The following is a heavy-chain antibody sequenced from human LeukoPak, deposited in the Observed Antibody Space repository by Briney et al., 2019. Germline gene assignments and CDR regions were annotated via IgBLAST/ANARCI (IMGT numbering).Heavy chain of an antibody. CDR3: ARGPVLRFLEWSTSFDP. CDR2: IYYSGST. CDR1: GGSISSSSSY. J-gene: IGHJ5*02. V-gene: IGHV4-39*07. Sequence: PSETLSLTCSVSGGSISSSSSYWGWIRQPPGKGLEWIGSIYYSGSTYYNPSLKSRVTISVDTSKNQFSLKLSSVTAADTAVYYCARGPVLRFLEWSTSFDPWGQGTLVTVSS. D-gene: IGHD3-3*01.